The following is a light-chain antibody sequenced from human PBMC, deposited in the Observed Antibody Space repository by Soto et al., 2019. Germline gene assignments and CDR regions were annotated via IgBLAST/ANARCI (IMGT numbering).Light chain of an antibody. CDR3: CSYSNSNDLV. V-gene: IGLV2-8*01. Sequence: QSALTKPPSASGSPVQSVTISCTGTSSDIGNYYSVAWYQQHPGKAPKLMIFDVRRRPSGVPHRFSGSKSGNTASLTVYGRQPEDEADYYCCSYSNSNDLVFGGGTKLTVL. CDR2: DVR. CDR1: SSDIGNYYS. J-gene: IGLJ3*02.